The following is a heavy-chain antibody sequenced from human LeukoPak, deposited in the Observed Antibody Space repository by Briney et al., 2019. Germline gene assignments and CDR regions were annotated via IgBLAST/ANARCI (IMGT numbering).Heavy chain of an antibody. CDR2: ISWNSGSI. CDR3: ARGAPTYYDFWSGYYGFDY. V-gene: IGHV3-9*01. CDR1: GFTFDDYA. Sequence: GRSLRLSCAASGFTFDDYAMHWVRQAPGKGLEWVSGISWNSGSIGYADPVKGRFTISRDNAKNSLYLQMNSLRAEDTALYYCARGAPTYYDFWSGYYGFDYWGQGTLVTVSS. J-gene: IGHJ4*02. D-gene: IGHD3-3*01.